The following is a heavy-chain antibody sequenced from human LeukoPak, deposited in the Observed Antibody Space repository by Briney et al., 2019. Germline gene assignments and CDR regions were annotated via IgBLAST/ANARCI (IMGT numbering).Heavy chain of an antibody. CDR3: AKAPVTTCSGAYCYPFDY. D-gene: IGHD2-15*01. J-gene: IGHJ4*02. CDR2: ISYDGNYK. CDR1: GFIFSNYA. V-gene: IGHV3-30*04. Sequence: GGSLRLSCAASGFIFSNYALHWVRQAPGKGLEWVAFISYDGNYKYYADSVKGRFTISRDNSKNTLYLQMNSLRAEDAAVYYCAKAPVTTCSGAYCYPFDYWGQGTLVTVSS.